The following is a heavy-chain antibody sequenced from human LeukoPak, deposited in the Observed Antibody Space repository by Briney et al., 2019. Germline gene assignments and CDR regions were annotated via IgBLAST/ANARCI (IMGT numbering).Heavy chain of an antibody. J-gene: IGHJ5*02. CDR2: INPNSGGT. Sequence: ASVKVSCKVSGYTFTGYYMHWVRQAPGQGLEWMGWINPNSGGTNYAQNFQGWVTMTRDTSISTAYMELSRLRSDDTAVYYCATDFLGFDPWGQGTLVTVSS. CDR3: ATDFLGFDP. CDR1: GYTFTGYY. V-gene: IGHV1-2*04. D-gene: IGHD2/OR15-2a*01.